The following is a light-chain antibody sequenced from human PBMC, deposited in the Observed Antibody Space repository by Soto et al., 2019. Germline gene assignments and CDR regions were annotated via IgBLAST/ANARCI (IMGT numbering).Light chain of an antibody. CDR2: EGS. CDR1: SSDVGSYNL. V-gene: IGLV2-23*01. Sequence: QSVLTQPASVSGSPGQSITISCTGTSSDVGSYNLVSWYQPHPGKAPKLMIYEGSKRPSGVSNRFSGSKSGNTASLTIPGLQAEDEAEYYRCSYAGSSVVFGGGTKLTVL. J-gene: IGLJ2*01. CDR3: CSYAGSSVV.